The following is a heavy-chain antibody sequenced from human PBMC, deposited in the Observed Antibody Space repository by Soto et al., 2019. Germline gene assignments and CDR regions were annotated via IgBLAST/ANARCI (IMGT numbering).Heavy chain of an antibody. J-gene: IGHJ6*02. D-gene: IGHD2-8*01. CDR1: GDSVSSNSAA. Sequence: PSQTLSLTCDISGDSVSSNSAAWNWIRQSPSRGLEWLGRTYYRSKWYNDYAVSVKSRITINPDTSKNQFSLQLNSVTPEDTAVYYCARETSNPPYYYYYYGMDVWGQGTTVTVSS. CDR2: TYYRSKWYN. V-gene: IGHV6-1*01. CDR3: ARETSNPPYYYYYYGMDV.